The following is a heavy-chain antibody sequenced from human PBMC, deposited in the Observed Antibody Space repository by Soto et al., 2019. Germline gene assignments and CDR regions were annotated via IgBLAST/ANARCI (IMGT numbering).Heavy chain of an antibody. CDR2: IYSGGST. D-gene: IGHD3-3*01. Sequence: PGGSQRLSCASSGFTVSSNYMSWVRQAPGKGLEWVSVIYSGGSTYYADSVKGRFTISRHNSKNTLYLQMNSLRAEDTAVYYCARAKHDFMYAFDIWGQGTMVTVSS. CDR3: ARAKHDFMYAFDI. J-gene: IGHJ3*02. V-gene: IGHV3-53*04. CDR1: GFTVSSNY.